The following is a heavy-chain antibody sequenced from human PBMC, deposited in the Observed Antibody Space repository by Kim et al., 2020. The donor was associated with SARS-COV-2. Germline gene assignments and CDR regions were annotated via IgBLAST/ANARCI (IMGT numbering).Heavy chain of an antibody. Sequence: GGSLRLSCATSAFPFSSYWMSWVRQAPGKGLEWVANINEDGSEKNYMDSVKGRFTISRDNAKNSLYLQMSSLRGDDTAVYYCASGRAMVDYWGRGTLVTV. V-gene: IGHV3-7*01. CDR3: ASGRAMVDY. CDR2: INEDGSEK. D-gene: IGHD1-26*01. CDR1: AFPFSSYW. J-gene: IGHJ4*02.